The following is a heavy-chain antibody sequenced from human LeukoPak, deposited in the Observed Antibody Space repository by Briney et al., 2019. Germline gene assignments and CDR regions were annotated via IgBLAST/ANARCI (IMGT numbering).Heavy chain of an antibody. CDR3: AKDRSLAGAESLDY. J-gene: IGHJ4*02. CDR2: ITGSGATT. V-gene: IGHV3-23*01. D-gene: IGHD1-26*01. CDR1: GFTFRSYA. Sequence: GGSLRLSCAASGFTFRSYAMSWVRQAPGKGLEWVSAITGSGATTYYADSVRGRFTISRDNSKNTLYLQMNGLRAEDTAVYYCAKDRSLAGAESLDYWGRGTLVTVSS.